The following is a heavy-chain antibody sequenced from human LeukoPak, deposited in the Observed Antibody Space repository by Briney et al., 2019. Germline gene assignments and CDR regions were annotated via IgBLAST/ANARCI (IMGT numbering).Heavy chain of an antibody. J-gene: IGHJ4*02. V-gene: IGHV3-66*02. CDR2: MYSGGSS. CDR1: GLTVSSNY. CDR3: ARGPKYYDFWSGYYYGSQSDY. Sequence: GRSLRLCCAASGLTVSSNYMSWVRRAPGRGLEWVSGMYSGGSSYYGGSVKGRFTISRDSTKNTLYLQMNSLSAEDTAVYYCARGPKYYDFWSGYYYGSQSDYWGQGTLVTVSS. D-gene: IGHD3-3*01.